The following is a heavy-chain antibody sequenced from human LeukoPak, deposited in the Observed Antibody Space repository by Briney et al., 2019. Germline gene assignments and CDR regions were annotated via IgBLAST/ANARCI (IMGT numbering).Heavy chain of an antibody. V-gene: IGHV1-69*13. Sequence: SVKVFCKASGGTFSSYAISWVRQAPGQGLEWMGGIIPIFGTANYAQKFQGRVTITAEESTRTAYMTLSSLRSDDRAVYYCARDTYYYGSGSYFHFDYWGQGTLVTVSS. CDR1: GGTFSSYA. D-gene: IGHD3-10*01. J-gene: IGHJ4*02. CDR3: ARDTYYYGSGSYFHFDY. CDR2: IIPIFGTA.